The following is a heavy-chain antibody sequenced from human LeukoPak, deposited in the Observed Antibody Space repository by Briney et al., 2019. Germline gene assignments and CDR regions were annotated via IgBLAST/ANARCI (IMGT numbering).Heavy chain of an antibody. Sequence: SETLSLTCTVSGGSVRSDSNYWSWIRQPPGKGLEWIGYIGYSGTTDYNPSLKSRVTISIDTSKNQVSLRLSSVTAADTAVYYCARQGSGGRSLDVWGQGTMVTVSS. CDR2: IGYSGTT. D-gene: IGHD1-26*01. V-gene: IGHV4-61*01. CDR1: GGSVRSDSNY. CDR3: ARQGSGGRSLDV. J-gene: IGHJ3*01.